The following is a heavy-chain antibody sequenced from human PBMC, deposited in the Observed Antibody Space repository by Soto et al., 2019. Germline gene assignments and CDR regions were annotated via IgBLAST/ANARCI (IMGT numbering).Heavy chain of an antibody. J-gene: IGHJ2*01. CDR3: ARGHNIVVVTDWYFDL. CDR1: GYTFTSYY. CDR2: INPSGGST. Sequence: QVQLVQSGAEVKKPGASVKVSCKASGYTFTSYYMHWVRQAPGQGLEWMGIINPSGGSTSYAQKSQGRVTMTRDTSTSTVYMELSSLRSEDTAVYYCARGHNIVVVTDWYFDLWGRGTLVTVSS. D-gene: IGHD2-21*02. V-gene: IGHV1-46*01.